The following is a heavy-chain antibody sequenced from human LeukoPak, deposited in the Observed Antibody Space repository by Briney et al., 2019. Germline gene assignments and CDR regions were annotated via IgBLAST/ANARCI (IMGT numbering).Heavy chain of an antibody. D-gene: IGHD2-2*02. CDR1: GFTFSSYA. CDR3: AKGAIPAYYYYGMDV. J-gene: IGHJ6*02. CDR2: ISFDGSNK. Sequence: PTGGSLRLSYAASGFTFSSYAMHWVRQAPGKGLEWVAVISFDGSNKYYADSVKGRFTISRDNSKNTLYLQMNSLRAEDTAVYYCAKGAIPAYYYYGMDVWGQGTTVTVSS. V-gene: IGHV3-30-3*01.